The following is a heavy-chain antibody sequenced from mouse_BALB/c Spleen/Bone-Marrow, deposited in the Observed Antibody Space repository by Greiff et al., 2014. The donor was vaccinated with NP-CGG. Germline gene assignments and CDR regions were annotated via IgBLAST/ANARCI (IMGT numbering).Heavy chain of an antibody. Sequence: DVLLVESGGDLVQPGGSLRLSCATSGFTFTDYYMSWVRRSPGEALEWLGFIRNKGNGYRTEYSASVKGRFTISKDNSQSILYLQMNSLRAEDSATYDCTRGFNWVFDYWGQGTILTVSS. V-gene: IGHV7-3*02. D-gene: IGHD4-1*02. J-gene: IGHJ2*01. CDR1: GFTFTDYY. CDR3: TRGFNWVFDY. CDR2: IRNKGNGYRT.